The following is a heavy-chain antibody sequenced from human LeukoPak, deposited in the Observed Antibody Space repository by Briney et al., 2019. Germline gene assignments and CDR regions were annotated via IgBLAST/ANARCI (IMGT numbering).Heavy chain of an antibody. Sequence: GGSLRLSCTGSGFTFGKYAMSWFRQAPGRGLEWVGLITNKASGGAIHYAASVRGRCTISRDDSKAIAYLHMNSLLPEDTGVCYCTRGDLNVWGLGTLVTVSS. J-gene: IGHJ4*02. CDR3: TRGDLNV. V-gene: IGHV3-49*03. CDR2: ITNKASGGAI. CDR1: GFTFGKYA. D-gene: IGHD1-1*01.